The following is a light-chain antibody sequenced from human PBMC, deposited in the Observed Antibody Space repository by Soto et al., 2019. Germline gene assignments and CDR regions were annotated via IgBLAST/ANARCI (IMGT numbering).Light chain of an antibody. CDR1: QSLLHTDGNTY. V-gene: IGKV2-24*01. Sequence: DVIMTQTPLSSPVTLGQPASISCRSSQSLLHTDGNTYLSWLHQRPGQPPRLLIYKISNRFSGVTDRFSGSGARTHFTLKIDRVEAEDVRVYYCMQATHLPLTFGGGTKVEI. CDR3: MQATHLPLT. J-gene: IGKJ4*01. CDR2: KIS.